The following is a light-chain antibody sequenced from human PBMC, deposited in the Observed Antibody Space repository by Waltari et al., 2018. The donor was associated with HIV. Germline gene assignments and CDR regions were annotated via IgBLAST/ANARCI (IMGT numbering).Light chain of an antibody. Sequence: QSALTQPPSVSGSPGQSVTISCTGTSSDVGSYNRVSWYQQPPGTAPKLMIYEVSNRPSGVPDRFSGSKSGNTASLTISGLQAEDEADYYCSSHTSSIYVFGTGTKVTVL. V-gene: IGLV2-18*02. CDR2: EVS. CDR3: SSHTSSIYV. J-gene: IGLJ1*01. CDR1: SSDVGSYNR.